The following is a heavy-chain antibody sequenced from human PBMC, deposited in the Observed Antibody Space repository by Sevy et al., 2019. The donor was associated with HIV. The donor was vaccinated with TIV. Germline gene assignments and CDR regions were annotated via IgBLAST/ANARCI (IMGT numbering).Heavy chain of an antibody. D-gene: IGHD6-19*01. CDR3: AKVAYSSGWKNDY. V-gene: IGHV3-30*18. Sequence: GGSLRLSCAASGFTFSSYGMHWVRQAPGKGLEWVAFISYDGSNKYYADFVKGRFTISRDNSKNTLYLQMNSLRAEDTVVYYCAKVAYSSGWKNDYWGQGTLVTVSS. J-gene: IGHJ4*02. CDR1: GFTFSSYG. CDR2: ISYDGSNK.